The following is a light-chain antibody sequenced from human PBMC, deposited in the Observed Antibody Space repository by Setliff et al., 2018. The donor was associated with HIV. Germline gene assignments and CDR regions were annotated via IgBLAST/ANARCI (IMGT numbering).Light chain of an antibody. CDR3: CSYAGNYSYL. V-gene: IGLV2-11*01. Sequence: LAQSRSVSGSPGQSVTISCTGTSSDVGAHNYVSWYQHHPGKAPKLMIYDVNKRPSGVPDRFSGSKSGNTASLTISALQAEDEADFYCCSYAGNYSYLFGPGTKVTV. CDR2: DVN. J-gene: IGLJ1*01. CDR1: SSDVGAHNY.